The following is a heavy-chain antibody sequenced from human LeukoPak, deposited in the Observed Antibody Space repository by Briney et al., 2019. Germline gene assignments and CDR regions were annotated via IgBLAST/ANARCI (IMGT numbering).Heavy chain of an antibody. D-gene: IGHD5-24*01. V-gene: IGHV3-23*01. CDR2: ISGTSGST. J-gene: IGHJ4*02. Sequence: GGSLRLSCAASGFTFSSHAMSWVRQTPGKGLEWASGISGTSGSTDYADFVKGRFTISRDNAKNTLYLQMNSLRLEDTGIYYCVRDGDAYNFDYWGQGTLATVSS. CDR1: GFTFSSHA. CDR3: VRDGDAYNFDY.